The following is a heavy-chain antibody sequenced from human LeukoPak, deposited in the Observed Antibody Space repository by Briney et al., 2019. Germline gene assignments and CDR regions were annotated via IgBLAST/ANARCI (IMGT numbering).Heavy chain of an antibody. CDR1: GGSISSGGYY. J-gene: IGHJ6*03. D-gene: IGHD3-10*01. V-gene: IGHV4-31*03. CDR2: IYYGGST. CDR3: ARVRGLLWFGELPRSYYYYYYMDV. Sequence: SETLSLTCTVSGGSISSGGYYWSWIRQHPGKGLEWIGYIYYGGSTYYNPSLKSRVTISVDTSKNQFSLKLSSVTAADTAVYYCARVRGLLWFGELPRSYYYYYYMDVWGKGTPVTVSS.